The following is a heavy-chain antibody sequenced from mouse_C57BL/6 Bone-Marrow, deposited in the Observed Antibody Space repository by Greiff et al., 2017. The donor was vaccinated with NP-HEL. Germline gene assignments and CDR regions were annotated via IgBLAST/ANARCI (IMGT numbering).Heavy chain of an antibody. CDR3: TRLDGDYLYFDY. D-gene: IGHD2-13*01. V-gene: IGHV1-5*01. CDR2: IYPGNSDT. Sequence: EVQLQQSGTVLARPGASVKMSCKTSGYTFTSYWMHWVKQRPGQGLEWIGAIYPGNSDTSYNQKFKGKAKLTAVTSASTAYMEISSLTNEDSAVYYSTRLDGDYLYFDYWGQGNTLTVSS. J-gene: IGHJ2*01. CDR1: GYTFTSYW.